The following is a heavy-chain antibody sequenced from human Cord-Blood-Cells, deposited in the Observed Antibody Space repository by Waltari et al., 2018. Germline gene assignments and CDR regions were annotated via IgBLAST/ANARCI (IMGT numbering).Heavy chain of an antibody. D-gene: IGHD7-27*01. V-gene: IGHV3-30*03. J-gene: IGHJ4*02. CDR1: GFPFSSYG. CDR3: ATAANNWGDY. Sequence: QVQLVESGGGVVQPGRSLRLSCAASGFPFSSYGMHWVRQAPGKGLEWVAVISYDGSNKYYADSVKGRFTISRDNSKNTLYLQMNSLRAEDTAVYYCATAANNWGDYWGQGTLVTVSS. CDR2: ISYDGSNK.